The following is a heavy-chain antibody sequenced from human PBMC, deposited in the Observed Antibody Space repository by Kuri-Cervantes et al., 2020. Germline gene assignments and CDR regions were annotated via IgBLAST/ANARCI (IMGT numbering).Heavy chain of an antibody. CDR3: ARDSSGWGGHYYYYYYMDV. V-gene: IGHV4-59*12. CDR2: IYYSGSP. D-gene: IGHD6-19*01. Sequence: SETLSLTCTVSGASISSSYWSWIRQPPGKGLEWIGYIYYSGSPNYSPSFKSRITISVDTSKNQFSLKLSSVTAADTAVYYCARDSSGWGGHYYYYYYMDVWGKGTTVTVSS. CDR1: GASISSSY. J-gene: IGHJ6*03.